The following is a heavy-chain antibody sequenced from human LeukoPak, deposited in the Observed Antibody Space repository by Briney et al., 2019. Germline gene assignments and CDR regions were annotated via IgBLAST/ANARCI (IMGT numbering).Heavy chain of an antibody. CDR2: IYGDGST. D-gene: IGHD5-12*01. V-gene: IGHV3-53*05. CDR1: GFTVKDND. CDR3: AKDCGYASYFDY. Sequence: GGSLRLSCGASGFTVKDNDMDWVRQAPGKGPEWVSGIYGDGSTYYTKSVKGRFTISRDSSKNTLYLQMDSLRAEDTAVYHCAKDCGYASYFDYWGQGTLVTVSS. J-gene: IGHJ4*02.